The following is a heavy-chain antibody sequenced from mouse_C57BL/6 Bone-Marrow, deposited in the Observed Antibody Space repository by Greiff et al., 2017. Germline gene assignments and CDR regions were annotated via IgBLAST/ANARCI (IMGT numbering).Heavy chain of an antibody. CDR1: GYAFSSYW. Sequence: QVQLKESGAELVKPGASVKISCKASGYAFSSYWMNWVKQRPGKGLEWIGQIFPGAGDTNYNGKFKGKATLTADKSSSTADMQLSSLTSEDSAVYFCAHYYYGSSPFAYWGQGTLVTVSA. J-gene: IGHJ3*01. V-gene: IGHV1-80*01. CDR2: IFPGAGDT. CDR3: AHYYYGSSPFAY. D-gene: IGHD1-1*01.